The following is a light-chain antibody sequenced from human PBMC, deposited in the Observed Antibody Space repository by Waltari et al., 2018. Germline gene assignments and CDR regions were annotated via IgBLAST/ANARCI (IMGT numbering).Light chain of an antibody. CDR1: RLEDKY. J-gene: IGLJ3*02. CDR3: QAWDSITDVV. Sequence: YKLTQPPSVSVSPGQTASITCSGDRLEDKYVCWYQQKTGQSPVLVMHQDSRRPSGSPERFSGSSSGNTATLTISGTQAMDEADYYCQAWDSITDVVFGGGTRLTVL. V-gene: IGLV3-1*01. CDR2: QDS.